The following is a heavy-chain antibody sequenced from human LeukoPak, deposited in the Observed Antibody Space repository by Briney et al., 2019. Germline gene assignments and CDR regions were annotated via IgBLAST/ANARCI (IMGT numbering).Heavy chain of an antibody. Sequence: SVKVSCKASGYTFTSYGISWVRQAPGQGLEWMGGIIPIFGTANYAQKFQGRVTITADESTSTAYMELSSLRSEDTAVYYCALYIVVVPAATHFDYWGQGTLVTVSS. D-gene: IGHD2-2*01. J-gene: IGHJ4*02. CDR3: ALYIVVVPAATHFDY. CDR1: GYTFTSYG. CDR2: IIPIFGTA. V-gene: IGHV1-69*13.